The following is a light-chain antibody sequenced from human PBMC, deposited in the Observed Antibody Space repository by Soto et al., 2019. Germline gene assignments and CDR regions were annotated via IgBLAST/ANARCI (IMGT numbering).Light chain of an antibody. CDR2: LGS. CDR1: QSLLHSNGYNY. Sequence: DIVMTQSPLSLPVTPGEPASISCRSSQSLLHSNGYNYLDWYLQKPGQSPQLLIYLGSNRASGVPDRFSGSGSGTDFTLKISRVEAEDVGVYYFMQALQLGLTFGGGTKVEIK. V-gene: IGKV2-28*01. CDR3: MQALQLGLT. J-gene: IGKJ4*01.